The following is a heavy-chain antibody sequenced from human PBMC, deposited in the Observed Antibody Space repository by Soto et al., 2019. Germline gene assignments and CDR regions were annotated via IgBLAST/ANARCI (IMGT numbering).Heavy chain of an antibody. J-gene: IGHJ4*02. V-gene: IGHV3-23*01. CDR1: GFTFSSYA. Sequence: EVQLLESGGGLVQPGGSLRLSCAASGFTFSSYAMSWVRQAPGKGLEWVSAISGSGGSTYYADSVKGRFTISRDNSKNTLYLQMNSLRAEDTAVYYCASHSVMITFGGVIVVWGQGTLVTVSS. D-gene: IGHD3-16*02. CDR3: ASHSVMITFGGVIVV. CDR2: ISGSGGST.